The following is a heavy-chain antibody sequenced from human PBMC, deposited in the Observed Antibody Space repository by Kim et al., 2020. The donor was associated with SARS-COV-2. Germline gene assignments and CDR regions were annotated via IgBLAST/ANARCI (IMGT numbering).Heavy chain of an antibody. D-gene: IGHD3-9*01. CDR2: IRGSGGTT. V-gene: IGHV3-23*01. CDR1: GFIFSNYA. J-gene: IGHJ1*01. CDR3: AKDLLTDTGGYFHH. Sequence: GGSLRLSCAASGFIFSNYAMSWVRQAPGKGLEWVSAIRGSGGTTYYTDSVKGWFTISRDNSKSTLYLQINSLRVEDTAVYYCAKDLLTDTGGYFHHWGQGTLVIVSS.